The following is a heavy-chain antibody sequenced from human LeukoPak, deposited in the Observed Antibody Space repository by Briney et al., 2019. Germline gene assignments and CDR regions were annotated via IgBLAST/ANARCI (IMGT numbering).Heavy chain of an antibody. Sequence: GGSLRLSCTASGFTFGNYAMSWVRQAPGMGLDWASALSGSGSSTFYADSVKGRFTISRDNSKNTLYLQMRSLICEDTAVYYCANVIIAAVGYEYFQYWGQGTLVSVSS. J-gene: IGHJ1*01. CDR3: ANVIIAAVGYEYFQY. CDR1: GFTFGNYA. D-gene: IGHD6-13*01. V-gene: IGHV3-23*01. CDR2: LSGSGSST.